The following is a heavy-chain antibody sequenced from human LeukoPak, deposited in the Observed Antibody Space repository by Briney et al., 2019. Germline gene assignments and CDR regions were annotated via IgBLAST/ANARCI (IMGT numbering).Heavy chain of an antibody. Sequence: PVKVSCKASGGTFSSYAISWVRQAPGQGLEWMGRIIPILGIANYAQKFQGRVTITADKSTRTAYMEVTSLRSEDTAVYYCATSGDDRGGYFDLWGRGTLVTVSS. D-gene: IGHD2-15*01. J-gene: IGHJ2*01. V-gene: IGHV1-69*04. CDR1: GGTFSSYA. CDR3: ATSGDDRGGYFDL. CDR2: IIPILGIA.